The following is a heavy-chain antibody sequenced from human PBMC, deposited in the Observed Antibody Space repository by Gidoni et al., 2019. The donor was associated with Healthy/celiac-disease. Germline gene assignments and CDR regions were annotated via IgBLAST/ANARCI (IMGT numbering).Heavy chain of an antibody. CDR2: ISSSSSYT. V-gene: IGHV3-11*05. D-gene: IGHD3-9*01. CDR1: GFTFSDYY. CDR3: ARSTPDVLRYFDWSMDKSNWFDP. Sequence: QVQLVESGGGLVKPGGSLRLSCAASGFTFSDYYMSWIRQAPGKGLEWVSYISSSSSYTNYADSLKGRFTISRDNAKNSLYLQMNSLRAEDTAVYYCARSTPDVLRYFDWSMDKSNWFDPWGQGTLVTVSS. J-gene: IGHJ5*02.